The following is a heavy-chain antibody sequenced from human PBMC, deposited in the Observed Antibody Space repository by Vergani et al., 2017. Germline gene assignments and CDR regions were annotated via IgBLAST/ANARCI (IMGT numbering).Heavy chain of an antibody. Sequence: QVQLVESGGGVVQPGRSLRLSCAASGFTFSSYAMHWARQAPGKGLEWVAVISYDGSNKYYADSVKGRFTISRDNSKNMLFLQMNNLRTEDTAIYYCAKQYFVSGNYLFDYWGQGTLVTVSS. CDR1: GFTFSSYA. J-gene: IGHJ4*02. D-gene: IGHD3-10*01. V-gene: IGHV3-30-3*02. CDR2: ISYDGSNK. CDR3: AKQYFVSGNYLFDY.